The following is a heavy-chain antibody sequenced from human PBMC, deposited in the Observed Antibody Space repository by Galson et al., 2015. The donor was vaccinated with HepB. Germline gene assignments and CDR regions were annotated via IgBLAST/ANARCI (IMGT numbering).Heavy chain of an antibody. D-gene: IGHD2-2*01. Sequence: SLRLSCAASGFSFSSYSMSWVRQAPGKGLEWISYISRSSGAIFYADSVEGRFTISRDNARNSLYLHMNNLRAEDTAVYYCARDRRTAIVPAAEDAFDIWGQGTMVIVS. CDR2: ISRSSGAI. CDR1: GFSFSSYS. CDR3: ARDRRTAIVPAAEDAFDI. V-gene: IGHV3-48*01. J-gene: IGHJ3*02.